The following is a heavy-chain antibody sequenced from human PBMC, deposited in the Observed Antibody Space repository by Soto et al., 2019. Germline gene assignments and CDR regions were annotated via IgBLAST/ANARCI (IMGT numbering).Heavy chain of an antibody. CDR3: ARDEAFNLDV. J-gene: IGHJ6*04. V-gene: IGHV3-21*01. Sequence: EVQLVESGGGLVKPGGSLRLSCAASGFTFSSYSMNWVRQAPGKGLEWVSSISSSSSYIYYADSVKSRFTISRDNAKNSLYLQMNSLRAEDTAVYYCARDEAFNLDVWGKGTTVTVSS. CDR1: GFTFSSYS. CDR2: ISSSSSYI.